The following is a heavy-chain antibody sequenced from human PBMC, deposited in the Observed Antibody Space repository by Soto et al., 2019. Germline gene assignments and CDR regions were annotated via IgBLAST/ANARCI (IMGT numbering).Heavy chain of an antibody. CDR3: ARDLGFHSSGWFCLYY. CDR1: GYTFTSYY. CDR2: INTSGGST. Sequence: ASVKVSCKASGYTFTSYYMHWVRQAPGQGLEWMGIINTSGGSTSYAQKFQGRVTMTRDTSTSTVYMELSSLRSEDTAVYYCARDLGFHSSGWFCLYYWGQGTLVTVSS. J-gene: IGHJ4*02. V-gene: IGHV1-46*01. D-gene: IGHD6-19*01.